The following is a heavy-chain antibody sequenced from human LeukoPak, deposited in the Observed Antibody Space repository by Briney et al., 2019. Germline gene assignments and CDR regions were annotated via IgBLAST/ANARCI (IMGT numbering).Heavy chain of an antibody. Sequence: SETLSLTCTVSGGSISSYYWSWIRQPPGKGLEWIGYIYYSGSTNYNPSLKSRVTMSVDTSKNQFSLKLSSVTAADTAVYYCARDSAGSSWYYYYYYMDVWGKGTTVTVSS. D-gene: IGHD6-13*01. V-gene: IGHV4-59*12. CDR2: IYYSGST. CDR3: ARDSAGSSWYYYYYYMDV. J-gene: IGHJ6*03. CDR1: GGSISSYY.